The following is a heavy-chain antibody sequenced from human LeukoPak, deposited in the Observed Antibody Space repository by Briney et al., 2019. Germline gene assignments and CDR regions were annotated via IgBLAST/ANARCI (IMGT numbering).Heavy chain of an antibody. D-gene: IGHD6-19*01. CDR3: AGTTSGWYGGGDY. J-gene: IGHJ4*02. CDR2: IYYSGST. Sequence: SETLSLTCTVSGGPISSYYWSWIRQPPGKGLEWIGYIYYSGSTNYNPSLKSRVTISVDTSKNQFSLKLSSVTAADTAVYYCAGTTSGWYGGGDYWGQGTLVTVSS. V-gene: IGHV4-59*12. CDR1: GGPISSYY.